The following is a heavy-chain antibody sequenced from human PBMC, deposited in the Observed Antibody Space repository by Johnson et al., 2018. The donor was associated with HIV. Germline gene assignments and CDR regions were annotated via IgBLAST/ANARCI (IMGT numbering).Heavy chain of an antibody. Sequence: QAQLVESGGGVVQPGGSLTLSCAASGFSFSSYGIHWVRQVPGKGLEWVAFTQYDGSKKYYADSVKGRFTISRDNSKKTLYLQMNSLRTEDTAVYYCAKETRDSRSAFDIWGQGTLVTVSS. D-gene: IGHD3-22*01. CDR3: AKETRDSRSAFDI. V-gene: IGHV3-30*02. CDR1: GFSFSSYG. CDR2: TQYDGSKK. J-gene: IGHJ3*02.